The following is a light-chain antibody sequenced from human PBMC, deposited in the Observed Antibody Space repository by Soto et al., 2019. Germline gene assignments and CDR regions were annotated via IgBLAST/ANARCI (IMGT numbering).Light chain of an antibody. CDR2: DAS. J-gene: IGKJ1*01. CDR1: QSVSSY. CDR3: QQRSNWWT. V-gene: IGKV3-11*01. Sequence: EIVLTQSPATLSLSPGERATLSCRASQSVSSYLAWYQQKPGQAPRLLIYDASNRATGIPARFSGSGSGTVFTLTMSSLEPEDFAVYFCQQRSNWWTFGQGTKVEIK.